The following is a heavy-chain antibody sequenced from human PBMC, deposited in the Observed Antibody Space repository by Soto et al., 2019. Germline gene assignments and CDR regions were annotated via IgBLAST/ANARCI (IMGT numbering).Heavy chain of an antibody. D-gene: IGHD6-19*01. CDR2: VSYSGST. V-gene: IGHV4-59*08. Sequence: ETLSLTCSLSVVAIGGYYWSWIRQPPGKALEWIGYVSYSGSTDYHPSLKSRVSISIDTSKNQFSLKMISVTAADTAVYYCARHGSDSGWFFLDPWGQGALVTVSS. J-gene: IGHJ5*02. CDR1: VVAIGGYY. CDR3: ARHGSDSGWFFLDP.